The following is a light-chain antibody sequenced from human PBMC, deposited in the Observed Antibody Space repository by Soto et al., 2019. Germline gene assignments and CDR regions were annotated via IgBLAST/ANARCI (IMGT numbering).Light chain of an antibody. CDR3: SSYTTSRTWV. J-gene: IGLJ3*02. V-gene: IGLV2-14*01. Sequence: QSALTQPASVSGSPGQSITISCTGTSSDVGNYNYVSWYQHHPGKAPKLMIYEVSYRPSGVSVRFSGSKSGNTASLTISGLQAEDEANYYCSSYTTSRTWVFGGGTKLTV. CDR2: EVS. CDR1: SSDVGNYNY.